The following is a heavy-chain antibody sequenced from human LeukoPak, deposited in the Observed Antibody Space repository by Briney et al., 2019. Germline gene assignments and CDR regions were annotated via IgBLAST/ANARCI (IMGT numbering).Heavy chain of an antibody. Sequence: ASVKVSCKASGYTFTSYGITWVRQAPGQGREWMGWISTYNGNTNSAQNLPGRVTMTTYTPTSTAYMELRSLRSHDTAVYYCARGRGSTSRYWGQGTLVTVSS. CDR2: ISTYNGNT. CDR3: ARGRGSTSRY. CDR1: GYTFTSYG. J-gene: IGHJ4*02. V-gene: IGHV1-18*01. D-gene: IGHD5-12*01.